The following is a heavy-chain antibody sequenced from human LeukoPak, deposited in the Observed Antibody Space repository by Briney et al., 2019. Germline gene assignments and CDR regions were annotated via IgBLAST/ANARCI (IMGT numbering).Heavy chain of an antibody. CDR3: AGGSYRLSDAFDI. D-gene: IGHD1-26*01. V-gene: IGHV3-11*01. CDR2: ISSSGSTI. Sequence: GGSLRLSCAASGFTFSDYYMSWIRQAPGKGLEWVSYISSSGSTIYYADSVKGRFTISRDNAKNSLYLQMNSLRAEDTAVYYCAGGSYRLSDAFDIWGQGTTVTVSS. CDR1: GFTFSDYY. J-gene: IGHJ3*02.